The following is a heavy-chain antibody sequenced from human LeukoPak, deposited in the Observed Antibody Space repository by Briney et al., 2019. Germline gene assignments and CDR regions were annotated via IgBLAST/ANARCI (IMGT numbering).Heavy chain of an antibody. Sequence: GGSLRLSCAASGFTFSSYGMHWVRQAPGKGLEWVAVIWYDGSNKYYADSVKGRFTISRDNSKNTLYLQMNSLRAEDTAVYYCAKDPSKGYYDSSGYSHFDYWGQGTLVTVTS. D-gene: IGHD3-22*01. CDR3: AKDPSKGYYDSSGYSHFDY. J-gene: IGHJ4*02. CDR1: GFTFSSYG. CDR2: IWYDGSNK. V-gene: IGHV3-33*06.